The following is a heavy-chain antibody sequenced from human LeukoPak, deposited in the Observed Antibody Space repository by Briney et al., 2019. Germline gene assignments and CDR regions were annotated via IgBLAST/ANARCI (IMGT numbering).Heavy chain of an antibody. V-gene: IGHV1-2*02. Sequence: ASVKVSCKASGYSFTDYHMHWVRQAPGQGLEWMGWINPKSGGTNYAQKFHGRVTVTRDTSITTAYMELRSLRSDDTAVYYCARGSAPGTGPPSLDSWGQGTPVTVSS. CDR1: GYSFTDYH. CDR3: ARGSAPGTGPPSLDS. CDR2: INPKSGGT. J-gene: IGHJ4*02. D-gene: IGHD6-13*01.